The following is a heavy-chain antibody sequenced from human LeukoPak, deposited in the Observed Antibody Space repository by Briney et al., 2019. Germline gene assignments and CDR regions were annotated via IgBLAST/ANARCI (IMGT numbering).Heavy chain of an antibody. CDR2: ISRSSSSI. D-gene: IGHD3-3*01. CDR3: ARDNYDDSTFDY. Sequence: GGSLRLSCAASGFTFSAYSMIWVRQAPGKGLGWVSSISRSSSSISYADSVRGRFTISRDNANNLLYLQMNSLRAEDTAVYYCARDNYDDSTFDYWGQGTLVTVSS. V-gene: IGHV3-21*06. CDR1: GFTFSAYS. J-gene: IGHJ4*02.